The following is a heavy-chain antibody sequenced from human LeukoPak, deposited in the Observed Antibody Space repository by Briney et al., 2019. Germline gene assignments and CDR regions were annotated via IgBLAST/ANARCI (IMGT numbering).Heavy chain of an antibody. CDR2: ISSSGSMT. V-gene: IGHV3-48*03. CDR1: GFTFSSFA. Sequence: GSLRLSGAALGFTFSSFAMNWARQAPRKGLEWVSYISSSGSMTHHADSVKGRFTISRDNAKNSLYLQMNSLRAEDTAVYYCARELTIAAAGDRRSFQHWGQGTLVTVSS. CDR3: ARELTIAAAGDRRSFQH. J-gene: IGHJ1*01. D-gene: IGHD6-13*01.